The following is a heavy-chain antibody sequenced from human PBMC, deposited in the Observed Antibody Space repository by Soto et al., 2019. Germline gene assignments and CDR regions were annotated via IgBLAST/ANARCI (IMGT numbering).Heavy chain of an antibody. CDR1: GYTLTELS. V-gene: IGHV1-24*01. CDR3: ATDLAMGPAFDI. Sequence: ASMKVSCKVSGYTLTELSMHWVRQAPGKGLEWMGGFDPEDGETIYAQKFQGRVTMTEDTSTDTAYMELSSLRSEDTAVYYCATDLAMGPAFDIWGQGTIVTVSS. J-gene: IGHJ3*02. CDR2: FDPEDGET. D-gene: IGHD2-2*01.